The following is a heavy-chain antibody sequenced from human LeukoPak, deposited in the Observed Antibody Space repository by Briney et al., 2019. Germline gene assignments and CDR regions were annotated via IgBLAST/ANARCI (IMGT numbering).Heavy chain of an antibody. CDR3: ARVPRGGYPPY. V-gene: IGHV3-30*04. J-gene: IGHJ4*02. CDR2: ISYDGSNK. D-gene: IGHD1-26*01. CDR1: GFTFSSYA. Sequence: GGSLRLPCAASGFTFSSYAMHWVRQAPGKGLEWVAVISYDGSNKYYADSVKGRFTISRDNSKNTLYLQMNSLRAEDTAVYYCARVPRGGYPPYWGQGTLVTVSS.